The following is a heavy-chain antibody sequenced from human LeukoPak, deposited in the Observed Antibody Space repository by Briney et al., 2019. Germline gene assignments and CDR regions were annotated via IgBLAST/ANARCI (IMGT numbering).Heavy chain of an antibody. D-gene: IGHD1-26*01. CDR3: ARLRVGASIFDY. Sequence: AASVKVSCKASGYTFTSYGISWVRQAPGQGLEWMGWISAYNGNTNHAQKLQDRVTMTTDTSTSTAYMELRSLRSDDTAVYYCARLRVGASIFDYWGQGTLVTVSS. V-gene: IGHV1-18*01. CDR1: GYTFTSYG. CDR2: ISAYNGNT. J-gene: IGHJ4*02.